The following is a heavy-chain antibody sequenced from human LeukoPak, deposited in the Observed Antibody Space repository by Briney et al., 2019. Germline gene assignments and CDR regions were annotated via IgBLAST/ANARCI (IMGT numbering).Heavy chain of an antibody. V-gene: IGHV4-59*01. CDR3: ARGLGYCSSTSCSNFDY. D-gene: IGHD2-2*01. J-gene: IGHJ4*02. CDR1: GGSISSYY. CDR2: IYYSGST. Sequence: SETLSLTCTVSGGSISSYYWSCIRQPPGKGLEWIGYIYYSGSTNYNPSLKSRVTISVDTSKNQFSLKLSSVTAADTAVYYCARGLGYCSSTSCSNFDYWGQGTLVTVSS.